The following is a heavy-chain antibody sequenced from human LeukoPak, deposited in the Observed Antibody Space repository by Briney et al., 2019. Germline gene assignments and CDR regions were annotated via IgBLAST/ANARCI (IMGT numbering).Heavy chain of an antibody. CDR3: ARSNPNRNALDL. J-gene: IGHJ3*01. CDR2: IKKDGSEE. V-gene: IGHV3-7*01. D-gene: IGHD1-14*01. Sequence: GGSLRLSCAASGFTLNSYLMSWVRQAPGRGLEWVANIKKDGSEESYLDSVKGRFTVSRDNAKNSLFLPMNSLRGEDTAVYYCARSNPNRNALDLWGQGTMVTISS. CDR1: GFTLNSYL.